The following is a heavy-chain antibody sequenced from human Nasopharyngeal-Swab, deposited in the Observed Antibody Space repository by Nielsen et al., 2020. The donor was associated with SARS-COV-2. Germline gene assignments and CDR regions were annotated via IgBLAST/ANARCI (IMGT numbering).Heavy chain of an antibody. Sequence: PGKGLEWIGSIYYSGSAYYNPSLKSRVTISVDTSKNQFSLKLSSVTAADTAVYYCASQGSGSYYLLYYYYGMDVWGQGTTVTVSS. CDR2: IYYSGSA. D-gene: IGHD1-26*01. J-gene: IGHJ6*02. V-gene: IGHV4-39*01. CDR3: ASQGSGSYYLLYYYYGMDV.